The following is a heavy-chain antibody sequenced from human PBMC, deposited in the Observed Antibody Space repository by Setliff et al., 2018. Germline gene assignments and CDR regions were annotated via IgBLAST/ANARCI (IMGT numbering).Heavy chain of an antibody. Sequence: SETLSLTCTVSGGSISSSSYYWGWIRQPPGKGLEWIGYIYYSGSTYYNPSLKSRVTISVDTSKNQFSLKVFSVTAADTAVYYCARLSCSSNSCPFDFWVQGTLVTVSS. CDR3: ARLSCSSNSCPFDF. CDR1: GGSISSSSYY. J-gene: IGHJ4*02. D-gene: IGHD2-2*01. CDR2: IYYSGST. V-gene: IGHV4-39*07.